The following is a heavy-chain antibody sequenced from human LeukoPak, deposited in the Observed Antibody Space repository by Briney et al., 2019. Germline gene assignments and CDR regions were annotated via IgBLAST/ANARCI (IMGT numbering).Heavy chain of an antibody. CDR3: AKEYGKDFWSGYLVWY. Sequence: GGSLRLSCAASGFTFSSYAMSWVRQAPGKGLGWVSAISGSGGSTYYADSVKGRFTISRDNSKNTLYLQMNSLRAEDTAVYYCAKEYGKDFWSGYLVWYWGQGTLVTVSS. CDR1: GFTFSSYA. V-gene: IGHV3-23*01. J-gene: IGHJ4*02. CDR2: ISGSGGST. D-gene: IGHD3-3*01.